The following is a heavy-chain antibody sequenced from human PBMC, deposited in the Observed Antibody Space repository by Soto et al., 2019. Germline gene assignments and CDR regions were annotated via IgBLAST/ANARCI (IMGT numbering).Heavy chain of an antibody. Sequence: SVKVSCKASGFTFTSSAVQWVRQARGQRLEWIGWIVVGSGNTNYAQKFQERVTITRDMSTSTAYMELSSLRSEDTAVYYCAADSGVVQAATSASGMDVWGQGTTVTVTS. CDR2: IVVGSGNT. D-gene: IGHD2-2*01. CDR1: GFTFTSSA. CDR3: AADSGVVQAATSASGMDV. V-gene: IGHV1-58*01. J-gene: IGHJ6*02.